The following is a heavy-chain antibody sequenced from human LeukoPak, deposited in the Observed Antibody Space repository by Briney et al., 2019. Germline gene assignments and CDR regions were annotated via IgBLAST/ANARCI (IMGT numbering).Heavy chain of an antibody. V-gene: IGHV3-33*01. CDR2: IWYDGSNK. CDR1: GFTFSSYG. CDR3: ARVSRPPGIAARPGPHYYYYGMDV. D-gene: IGHD6-6*01. J-gene: IGHJ6*02. Sequence: GGSLRLSCAASGFTFSSYGMHWVRQAPGKGLEWVAVIWYDGSNKYYADSVKGRFTISRDNSKNTLYLQMNSLRAEDTAVYYCARVSRPPGIAARPGPHYYYYGMDVRGQGTTVTVSS.